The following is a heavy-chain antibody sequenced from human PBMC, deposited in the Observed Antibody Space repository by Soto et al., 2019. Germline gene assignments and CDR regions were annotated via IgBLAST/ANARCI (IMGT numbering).Heavy chain of an antibody. CDR2: IYYSGST. CDR1: GGSISSGGYY. V-gene: IGHV4-31*03. CDR3: ARAARGVIIAGPRFDP. Sequence: QVQLQESGPGLVKPSQTLSLTCTVSGGSISSGGYYWSWIRQHPGKGLEWIGYIYYSGSTYYNPSLKSRVTISVDTSKNQFSLKLSSVTAAETAVYYCARAARGVIIAGPRFDPWGQGTLVTVSS. D-gene: IGHD3-10*01. J-gene: IGHJ5*02.